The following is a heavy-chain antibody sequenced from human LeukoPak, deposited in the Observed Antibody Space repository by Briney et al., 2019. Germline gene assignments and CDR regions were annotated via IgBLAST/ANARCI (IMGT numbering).Heavy chain of an antibody. V-gene: IGHV4-34*01. CDR1: GGSFSGYY. Sequence: SETLSLTCAVYGGSFSGYYWSWIRQPPGKGLEWIGEINRSGSTNYNPSLKSRVTMSVDTSKNQFSLKLSSVTAADTAVYYCARRYGSGSYYNVYWFDPWGQGTLVTVSS. CDR3: ARRYGSGSYYNVYWFDP. J-gene: IGHJ5*02. CDR2: INRSGST. D-gene: IGHD3-10*01.